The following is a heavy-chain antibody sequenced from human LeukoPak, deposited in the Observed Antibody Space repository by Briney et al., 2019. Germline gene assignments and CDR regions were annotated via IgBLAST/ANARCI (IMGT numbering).Heavy chain of an antibody. Sequence: GGSLRLPRAASGFTFSSYSMNWVRQAPGKGLEWVSSISSSSSYIYYADSVKGRFTISRDNAKNSLYLQMNSLRAEDTAVYYCARVAGSGSYLQFDYWGQGTLVTVSS. CDR1: GFTFSSYS. V-gene: IGHV3-21*01. D-gene: IGHD3-10*01. J-gene: IGHJ4*02. CDR3: ARVAGSGSYLQFDY. CDR2: ISSSSSYI.